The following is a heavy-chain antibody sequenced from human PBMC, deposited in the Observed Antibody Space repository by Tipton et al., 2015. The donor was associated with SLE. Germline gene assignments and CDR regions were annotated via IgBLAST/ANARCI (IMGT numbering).Heavy chain of an antibody. CDR1: GFTFSSYA. V-gene: IGHV3-30*18. CDR2: MSYDGNNK. D-gene: IGHD3-3*01. Sequence: SLRLSCAASGFTFSSYAMHWVRQAPGKGLEWVAVMSYDGNNKHYADSVKGRFTISRDNSKNTLYLQMNTLRAEDTAVYYCAKEGSYYDFWSGDYYYMDIWGKGTTVTVSS. J-gene: IGHJ6*03. CDR3: AKEGSYYDFWSGDYYYMDI.